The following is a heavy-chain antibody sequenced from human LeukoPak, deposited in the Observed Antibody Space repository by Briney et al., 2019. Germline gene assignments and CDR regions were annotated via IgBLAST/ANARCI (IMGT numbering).Heavy chain of an antibody. J-gene: IGHJ6*03. V-gene: IGHV3-33*01. CDR3: ARGGDCSSTSCYHYYYYYMDV. CDR1: GFTFSSYG. Sequence: GGSLRLSCAASGFTFSSYGMRWVRQAPGKGLEWVAVIWYDGSNKYYADSVKGRFTISRDNSKNTLYLQMNSLRAEDTAVYYCARGGDCSSTSCYHYYYYYMDVWGKGTTVTVSS. CDR2: IWYDGSNK. D-gene: IGHD2-2*01.